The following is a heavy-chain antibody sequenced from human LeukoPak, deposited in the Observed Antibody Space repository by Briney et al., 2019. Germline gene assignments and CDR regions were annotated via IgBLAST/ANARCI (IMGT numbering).Heavy chain of an antibody. V-gene: IGHV3-23*01. CDR3: AKGSWRYFDY. CDR1: GFTFSTYV. CDR2: ISGSGGST. Sequence: GGSLRLSCAASGFTFSTYVMSWVRQAPGKGLEWVSAISGSGGSTYYADSVKGRFTISRDNSKNTLYLQMNSLGADDTAVYYCAKGSWRYFDYWGQGTLVTVSS. D-gene: IGHD1-26*01. J-gene: IGHJ4*02.